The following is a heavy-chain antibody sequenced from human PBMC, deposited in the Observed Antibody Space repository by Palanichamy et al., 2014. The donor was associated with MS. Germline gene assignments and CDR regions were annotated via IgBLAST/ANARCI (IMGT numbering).Heavy chain of an antibody. V-gene: IGHV1-3*01. Sequence: QVQFVQSGAEVKKPGASVKVSCKASGYAFTDYAIHWVRQAPGQGLEWMGWINAGNGNTKYSQKFQSRVTITRDTSADTAYMELSSLRSEDTALYYCAREHDSWSGYSFDFWGQGTLVTASS. J-gene: IGHJ4*02. D-gene: IGHD3-3*01. CDR3: AREHDSWSGYSFDF. CDR2: INAGNGNT. CDR1: GYAFTDYA.